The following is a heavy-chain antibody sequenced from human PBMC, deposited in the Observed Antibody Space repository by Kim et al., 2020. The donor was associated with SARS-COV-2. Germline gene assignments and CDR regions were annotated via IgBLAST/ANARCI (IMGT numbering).Heavy chain of an antibody. Sequence: SETLSLTCTVSGGSISSSSYYWGWIRQPPGKGLEWIGSIYYSGSTYYNPSLKSRVTISVDTSKNQFSLKLSSVTAADTAVYYCAGLAVAGGSDWGQGTLVTVSS. V-gene: IGHV4-39*01. CDR3: AGLAVAGGSD. J-gene: IGHJ4*02. CDR1: GGSISSSSYY. D-gene: IGHD6-19*01. CDR2: IYYSGST.